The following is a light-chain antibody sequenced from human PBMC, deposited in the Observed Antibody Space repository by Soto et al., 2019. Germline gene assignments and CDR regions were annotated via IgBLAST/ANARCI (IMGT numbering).Light chain of an antibody. Sequence: EVPMTHSPVTLSVSPGERATLSCRASQRLTNSYLAWYQQKPGQAPRLLIFGASTRAAGIPARFSGSGSGTEFTFTISSLQSEDFAVYYCQQYSNWPLTFGGGTKVDIK. CDR1: QRLTNSY. CDR3: QQYSNWPLT. J-gene: IGKJ4*01. CDR2: GAS. V-gene: IGKV3-15*01.